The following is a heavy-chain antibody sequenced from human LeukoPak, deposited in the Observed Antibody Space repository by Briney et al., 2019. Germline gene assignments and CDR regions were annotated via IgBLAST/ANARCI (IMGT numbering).Heavy chain of an antibody. CDR3: ARDVPGYDILTGYYWDY. CDR2: ISAYNGNT. Sequence: ASVKVSCKASGYTFTSYGISWVRQAPGQGLEWMGWISAYNGNTNYAQKLQGRVTMTTDTSTSTAYMELRSLRSDDTAVYYCARDVPGYDILTGYYWDYWGQGTLVTVSS. J-gene: IGHJ4*02. V-gene: IGHV1-18*01. CDR1: GYTFTSYG. D-gene: IGHD3-9*01.